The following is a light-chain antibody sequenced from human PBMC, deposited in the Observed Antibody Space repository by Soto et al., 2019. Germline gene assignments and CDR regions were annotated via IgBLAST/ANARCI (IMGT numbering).Light chain of an antibody. CDR1: QSVSSSY. Sequence: VVMKTSGALPVAQEGRAPWSSKHCQSVSSSYLAWYQQKPGQAPGLLIYGASSRATGIPDRFSCSGSGTGFTLTICSLGIEDDAVYHCQRYGSQPLRFGGGTKVDIK. V-gene: IGKV3-20*01. CDR3: QRYGSQPLR. J-gene: IGKJ4*01. CDR2: GAS.